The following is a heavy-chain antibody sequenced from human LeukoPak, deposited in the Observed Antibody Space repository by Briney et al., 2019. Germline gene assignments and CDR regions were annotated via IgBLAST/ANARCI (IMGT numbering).Heavy chain of an antibody. CDR1: GGSFSSHDYH. CDR3: ARGELLYDY. CDR2: IHYSGST. J-gene: IGHJ4*02. Sequence: PSETLSLTCTVSGGSFSSHDYHCSWIRQPPGKGLEWIGYIHYSGSTFYNPSLKSRVTISVDTSKNQFSLNLNSATAADTAVYYCARGELLYDYWGQGTLVTVSS. D-gene: IGHD2-15*01. V-gene: IGHV4-30-4*01.